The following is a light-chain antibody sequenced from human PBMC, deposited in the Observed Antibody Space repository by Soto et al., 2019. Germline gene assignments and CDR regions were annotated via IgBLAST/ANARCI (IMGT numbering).Light chain of an antibody. J-gene: IGLJ2*01. Sequence: QSVLTQPASVSGSPGQSITISCTGTSSDVGSYNLVSWYQQHPGKAPKLMIYEGSKRPSGVSNRFSGSTTGNTASLTTSGLQAEDEDDYYCCSYAGSSTFHVVFGGGTKLTVL. V-gene: IGLV2-23*03. CDR1: SSDVGSYNL. CDR2: EGS. CDR3: CSYAGSSTFHVV.